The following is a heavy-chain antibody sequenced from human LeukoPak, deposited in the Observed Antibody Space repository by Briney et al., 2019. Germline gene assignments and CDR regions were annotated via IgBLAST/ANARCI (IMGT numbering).Heavy chain of an antibody. J-gene: IGHJ4*02. CDR2: IYYSGST. D-gene: IGHD3-3*01. CDR1: GGSISSHY. V-gene: IGHV4-59*11. CDR3: ARGQTYYDFWSGYYFDY. Sequence: PSETLSLTCTVSGGSISSHYWSWIRQPPGKGLEWIGYIYYSGSTIYNPSLKSRVTISVDTSKNQFSLKLSSVTAADTAVYYCARGQTYYDFWSGYYFDYWGQGTLVTVSS.